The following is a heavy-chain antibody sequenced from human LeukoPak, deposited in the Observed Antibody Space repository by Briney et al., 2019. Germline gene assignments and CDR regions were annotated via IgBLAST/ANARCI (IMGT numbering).Heavy chain of an antibody. CDR1: GFTFSNYG. J-gene: IGHJ4*02. Sequence: PGGSLRLSCAASGFTFSNYGMHWVRQAPGKGLEGVAVISYDGSNEYYADSVKGRFAISRDTSKNTLYLQMNGLRAEDTALYYCARKFLTGRLIDYWGQGTLVTVSS. CDR3: ARKFLTGRLIDY. CDR2: ISYDGSNE. D-gene: IGHD7-27*01. V-gene: IGHV3-30*03.